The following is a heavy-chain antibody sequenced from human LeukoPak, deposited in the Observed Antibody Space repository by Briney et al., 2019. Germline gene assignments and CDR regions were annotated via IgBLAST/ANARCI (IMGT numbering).Heavy chain of an antibody. Sequence: PSETLSLTCAVSGGSISSSNWWSWVRPPPGKGVEWIGEIYHSGSTNYNPSLKSRVTISGEKAKNQFYVKLNSVTAAKTAVYYCASSTGGYSAYDHPKDYYYYGMDVWGKGTTVTVSS. D-gene: IGHD5-12*01. CDR2: IYHSGST. J-gene: IGHJ6*04. V-gene: IGHV4-4*02. CDR1: GGSISSSNW. CDR3: ASSTGGYSAYDHPKDYYYYGMDV.